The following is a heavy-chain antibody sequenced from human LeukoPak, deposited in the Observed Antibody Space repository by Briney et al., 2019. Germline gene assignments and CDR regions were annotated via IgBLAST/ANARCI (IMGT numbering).Heavy chain of an antibody. V-gene: IGHV1-2*06. CDR2: INPNSGGT. J-gene: IGHJ5*02. Sequence: ASVKVPCKASGYTFTGYYMHWVRQAPGQGLEWMGRINPNSGGTNYAQKFQGRVTMTRDTSISTAYMELSRLRSDDTAVYYCARDRAAAGWFDPWGQGTLVTVSS. CDR1: GYTFTGYY. CDR3: ARDRAAAGWFDP. D-gene: IGHD6-13*01.